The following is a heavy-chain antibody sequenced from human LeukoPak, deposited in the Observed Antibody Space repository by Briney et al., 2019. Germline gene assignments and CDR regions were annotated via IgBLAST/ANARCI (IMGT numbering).Heavy chain of an antibody. J-gene: IGHJ4*02. D-gene: IGHD5-12*01. Sequence: ASVTVSCTASGYTFTSYYMHWVRQAPGQGLEWMGIINPSGGSTSYAQKFQGRVTMTRDTSTSTVYMELSSLRSEDTAVYYCARSTRDSGCDYWGQGTLVTVSS. CDR3: ARSTRDSGCDY. CDR2: INPSGGST. CDR1: GYTFTSYY. V-gene: IGHV1-46*01.